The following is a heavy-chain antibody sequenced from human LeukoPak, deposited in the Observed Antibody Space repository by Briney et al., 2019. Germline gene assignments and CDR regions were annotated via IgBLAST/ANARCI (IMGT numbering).Heavy chain of an antibody. J-gene: IGHJ4*02. CDR3: ARHGERREGQLRWSQDDY. CDR2: IYPGDSDT. CDR1: GYSFTSYW. V-gene: IGHV5-51*01. Sequence: KAGESLKISCKGSGYSFTSYWIGWVRQMPGKGLEWMGIIYPGDSDTRYSPSFQGQVTISADKSISTAYLQWSSLKASDTATYYCARHGERREGQLRWSQDDYWGQGTLVTVSS. D-gene: IGHD1-26*01.